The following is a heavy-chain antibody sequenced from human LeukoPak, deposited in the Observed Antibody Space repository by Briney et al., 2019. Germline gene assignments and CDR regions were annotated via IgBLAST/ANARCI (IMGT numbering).Heavy chain of an antibody. J-gene: IGHJ3*02. CDR2: IKQDGSEK. CDR1: EFTFSTYW. Sequence: GGSLRLSCAASEFTFSTYWMTWVRQAPGKGLEWVADIKQDGSEKYYVDSVKGRFTISRQNDKKSLFLQMNSLRAEDTAVYYCARHRSGGSQDDAFDIWGQGTLVTVSS. CDR3: ARHRSGGSQDDAFDI. V-gene: IGHV3-7*01. D-gene: IGHD2-15*01.